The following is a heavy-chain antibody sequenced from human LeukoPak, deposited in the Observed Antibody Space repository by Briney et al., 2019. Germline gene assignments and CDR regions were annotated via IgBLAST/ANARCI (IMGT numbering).Heavy chain of an antibody. J-gene: IGHJ3*02. Sequence: ASVKVSCKASGYTFTSYDINWVRQATGQGLEWMGWMNPNSGNTGYAQKFQGRVTMTRNTSISTAYMELRSPRSDDTAVYYCARGARDAFDIWGQGTMVTVSS. CDR1: GYTFTSYD. CDR3: ARGARDAFDI. CDR2: MNPNSGNT. V-gene: IGHV1-8*01.